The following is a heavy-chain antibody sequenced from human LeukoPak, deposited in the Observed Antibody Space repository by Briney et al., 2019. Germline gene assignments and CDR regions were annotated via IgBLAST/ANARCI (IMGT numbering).Heavy chain of an antibody. Sequence: PLETLSLTCTVSGDSISSTNYYWDWIRQPPGKGLEWIGSMYYSGSTYYNPSLKSRITISVDTSNNQFSLNLTSVTAADTAMCYCARQRGYKSKSFDYWGQGTLVTVSS. V-gene: IGHV4-39*01. CDR2: MYYSGST. CDR1: GDSISSTNYY. J-gene: IGHJ4*02. D-gene: IGHD5-24*01. CDR3: ARQRGYKSKSFDY.